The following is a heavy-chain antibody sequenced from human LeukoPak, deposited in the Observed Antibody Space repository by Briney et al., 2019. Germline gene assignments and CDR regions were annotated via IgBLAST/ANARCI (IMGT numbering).Heavy chain of an antibody. CDR1: GYTFTGYY. J-gene: IGHJ6*03. Sequence: ASVKVSCKASGYTFTGYYMHWVRQAPGQGLEWMGWINPNSGGTNYAQKFQGRVTMTRETSISTAYMELSRLRSDDTAVYYCARDGRYSSPYYMDVWGKGTTVTVSS. CDR2: INPNSGGT. D-gene: IGHD6-13*01. V-gene: IGHV1-2*02. CDR3: ARDGRYSSPYYMDV.